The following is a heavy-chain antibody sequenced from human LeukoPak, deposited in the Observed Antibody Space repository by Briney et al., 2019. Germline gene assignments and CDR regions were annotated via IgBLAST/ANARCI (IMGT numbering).Heavy chain of an antibody. CDR2: INHSGST. J-gene: IGHJ6*03. V-gene: IGHV4-34*01. CDR1: GGSFSGYY. D-gene: IGHD3-10*01. CDR3: ARGRLWFGELSEYYYYMDV. Sequence: PSETLSLTCAVYGGSFSGYYWSWIRQPPGKGLEWIGEINHSGSTNYNPSLKSRVTISVDTSKNQFSLKLSSVTAADTAVYYCARGRLWFGELSEYYYYMDVWGKGTTVTVSS.